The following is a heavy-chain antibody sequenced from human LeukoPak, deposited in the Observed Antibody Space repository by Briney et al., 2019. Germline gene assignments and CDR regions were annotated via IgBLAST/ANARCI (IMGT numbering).Heavy chain of an antibody. Sequence: ASVKVSCKASGYTFTGYYIHWVRQAPGQGLEWMGRINPNSGGTNYAQKFQRRVTMTRDTPISTAYMELSRLRSDQTAVYYCARDHTLFIAAAGPEDCWGQGTLVTVS. J-gene: IGHJ4*02. CDR3: ARDHTLFIAAAGPEDC. CDR1: GYTFTGYY. V-gene: IGHV1-2*06. CDR2: INPNSGGT. D-gene: IGHD6-13*01.